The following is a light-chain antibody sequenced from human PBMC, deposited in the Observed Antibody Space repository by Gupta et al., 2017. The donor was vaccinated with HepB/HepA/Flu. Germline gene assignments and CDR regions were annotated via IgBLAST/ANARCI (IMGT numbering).Light chain of an antibody. J-gene: IGKJ1*01. CDR1: QTISGD. CDR3: QQYNSSPST. V-gene: IGKV3-15*01. Sequence: VITQSPATLAASSGASATLAFCASQTISGDLAWYQQKPGQSPRLLIYGASTRATGVPARFSGSGSGTEFTLTISSLQSEDFALYYCQQYNSSPSTFGQGTQVEFK. CDR2: GAS.